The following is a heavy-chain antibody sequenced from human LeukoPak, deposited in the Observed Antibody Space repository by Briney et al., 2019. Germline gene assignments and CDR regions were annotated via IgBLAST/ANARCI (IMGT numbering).Heavy chain of an antibody. J-gene: IGHJ4*02. CDR3: ARDRAGYPDY. CDR2: IYYSGST. D-gene: IGHD3-16*02. Sequence: SETLSLTCTVSGGSISSYYWSWIRQPPGKGLEWIGYIYYSGSTYYNPSLKSRVTISVDTSKNQFSLKLSSVTAADTAVYYCARDRAGYPDYWGQGTLVTVSS. CDR1: GGSISSYY. V-gene: IGHV4-30-4*01.